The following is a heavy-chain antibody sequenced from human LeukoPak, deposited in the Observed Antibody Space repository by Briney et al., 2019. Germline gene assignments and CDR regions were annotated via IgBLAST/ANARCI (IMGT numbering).Heavy chain of an antibody. CDR1: GFTFNNYA. J-gene: IGHJ4*01. CDR3: AKDRSTVWYTGDFAD. D-gene: IGHD6-19*01. Sequence: QPGRSLRLSCAASGFTFNNYAMHWVRQTPGEGLEWVAAISYDENNKYYADSVKGRFTISRDSPKNTLYLQMNSLRPEDTAMYYCAKDRSTVWYTGDFADWGRGTLVTVSS. V-gene: IGHV3-30*18. CDR2: ISYDENNK.